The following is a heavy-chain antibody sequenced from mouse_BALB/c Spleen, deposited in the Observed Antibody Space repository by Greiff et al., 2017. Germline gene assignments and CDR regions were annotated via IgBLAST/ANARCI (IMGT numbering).Heavy chain of an antibody. Sequence: EVKLLESGGGLVQPGGSLKLSCAASGFDFSRYWMSWVRQAPGKGLEWIGEINPDSSTINYTPSLKDKFIISRDNAKNTLYLQMSKVRSEDTALYYCARGGYWDVGAMDYWGQGTSVTVSS. CDR3: ARGGYWDVGAMDY. CDR2: INPDSSTI. J-gene: IGHJ4*01. D-gene: IGHD4-1*01. CDR1: GFDFSRYW. V-gene: IGHV4-1*02.